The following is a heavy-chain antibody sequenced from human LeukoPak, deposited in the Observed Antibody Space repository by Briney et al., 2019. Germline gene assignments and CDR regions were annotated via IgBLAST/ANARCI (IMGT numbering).Heavy chain of an antibody. Sequence: PGGSLRLSCAASGFTLSSYSMNWVRQAPGKGLEWVSSISGSSSNIYYADSVKGRFTISRDNAKNSLYLQMNSLRAEDTAIYYCTRAEMATTYYFDSWGQGTLVTVSP. CDR1: GFTLSSYS. V-gene: IGHV3-21*01. CDR3: TRAEMATTYYFDS. CDR2: ISGSSSNI. J-gene: IGHJ4*02. D-gene: IGHD5-24*01.